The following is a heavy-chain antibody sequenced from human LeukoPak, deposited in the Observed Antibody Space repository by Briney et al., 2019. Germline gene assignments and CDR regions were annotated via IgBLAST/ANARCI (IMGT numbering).Heavy chain of an antibody. Sequence: GGSLRLSCAASGFAFSGYAMSWVRQAPGKGLEWISAISVDGEIAYYADSVKGRFIISRDNSKNTLYLQMSSLRAEDTAVYYCAQGYSSGWYPYWGQRYLVSVSS. V-gene: IGHV3-23*01. D-gene: IGHD6-19*01. CDR2: ISVDGEIA. CDR1: GFAFSGYA. J-gene: IGHJ4*02. CDR3: AQGYSSGWYPY.